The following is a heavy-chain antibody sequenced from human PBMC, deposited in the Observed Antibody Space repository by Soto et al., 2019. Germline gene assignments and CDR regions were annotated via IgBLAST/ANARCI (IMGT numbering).Heavy chain of an antibody. CDR1: GYTFTSYA. J-gene: IGHJ4*02. D-gene: IGHD2-8*01. CDR3: ARDKGGVVFDY. CDR2: INAGNGNT. V-gene: IGHV1-3*01. Sequence: ASVKVSCKASGYTFTSYAMHLVRQAPGQRLEWMGWINAGNGNTEYSQKFQGRVTITRDTSASTAYMDLSSLRSEDTAVYYCARDKGGVVFDYWGLGTLVTVSS.